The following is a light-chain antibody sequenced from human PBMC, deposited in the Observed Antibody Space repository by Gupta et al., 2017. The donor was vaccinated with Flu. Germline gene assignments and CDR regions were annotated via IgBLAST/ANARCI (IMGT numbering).Light chain of an antibody. CDR3: QQYRTLWT. CDR2: EAS. CDR1: HSIYSS. Sequence: DIQMTQSPSTLSASVGDKVTVTCRASHSIYSSLAWYQQKPGKAPKLLIYEASRLESGVPSRFSGSGSGTEFALTITSLQPEDFATYYCQQYRTLWTFGQGTMVEIK. J-gene: IGKJ1*01. V-gene: IGKV1-5*03.